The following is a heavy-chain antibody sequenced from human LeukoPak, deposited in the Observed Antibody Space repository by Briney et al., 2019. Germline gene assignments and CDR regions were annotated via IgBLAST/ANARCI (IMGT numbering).Heavy chain of an antibody. CDR2: INSDGRST. CDR1: GFTFSRYW. V-gene: IGHV3-74*01. D-gene: IGHD2-2*01. J-gene: IGHJ6*03. Sequence: GGSLRLSCVASGFTFSRYWMHWVRQAPGKGLVWVSRINSDGRSTNYAGSVKGRFSISRDNAENTLYLQMNSLRVEDTAVYYCAKDGKYCSSTSCPLYYYYYYMDVWGKGTTVTVSS. CDR3: AKDGKYCSSTSCPLYYYYYYMDV.